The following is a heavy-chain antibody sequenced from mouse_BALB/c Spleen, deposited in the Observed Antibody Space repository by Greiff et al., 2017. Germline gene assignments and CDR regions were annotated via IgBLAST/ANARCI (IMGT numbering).Heavy chain of an antibody. D-gene: IGHD2-3*01. CDR1: GYSITSDYA. CDR2: ISYSGST. V-gene: IGHV3-2*02. CDR3: ARNGYYEGNYFDY. Sequence: EVKLEESGPGLVKPSQSLSLTCTVTGYSITSDYAWNWIRQFPGNKLEWMGYISYSGSTSYNPSLKSRISITRDTSKNQFFLQLNSVTTEDTATYYCARNGYYEGNYFDYWGQGTTLTVSS. J-gene: IGHJ2*01.